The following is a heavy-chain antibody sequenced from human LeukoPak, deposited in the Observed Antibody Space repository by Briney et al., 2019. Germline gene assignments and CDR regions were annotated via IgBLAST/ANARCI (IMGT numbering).Heavy chain of an antibody. J-gene: IGHJ4*02. CDR1: GGSFSGYY. D-gene: IGHD3-3*01. CDR3: ARVEWLPSNLYYFDY. Sequence: KSSETLSLTCAVYGGSFSGYYWSWIRQPPGKGLEWIGEINHSGSTNYNPSLKSRVTISVDTSKNQFSLKLSSVTAADTAVYYCARVEWLPSNLYYFDYWGQGTLVTVSS. V-gene: IGHV4-34*01. CDR2: INHSGST.